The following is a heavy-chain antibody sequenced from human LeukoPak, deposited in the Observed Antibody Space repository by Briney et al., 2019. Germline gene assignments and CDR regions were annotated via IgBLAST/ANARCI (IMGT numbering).Heavy chain of an antibody. CDR2: INPNSGGT. V-gene: IGHV1-2*02. D-gene: IGHD6-19*01. CDR3: ARAGIAVAGDYYGMDV. CDR1: GYTFTGYY. J-gene: IGHJ6*02. Sequence: ASVKVSCKASGYTFTGYYMHWVRQAPGQGLEWMGWINPNSGGTNYAQKFQGRVTMTRDTSISTAYMELSRLRSDDTAVYYCARAGIAVAGDYYGMDVWGQGTTVTVS.